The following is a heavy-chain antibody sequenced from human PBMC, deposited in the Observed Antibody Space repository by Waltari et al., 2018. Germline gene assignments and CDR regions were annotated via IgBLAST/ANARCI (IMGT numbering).Heavy chain of an antibody. CDR2: IYYSGNT. Sequence: QLQLQESGPGLVKPSETLSLTCTVSGCSISSSSYYWGWFRQPPGKRLDWIGNIYYSGNTYYNPSLKSRITISIDTSKNQFSLNLSSVTAADTAVYYCARMSIYWYFDLWGRGTLVTVSA. J-gene: IGHJ2*01. D-gene: IGHD3-3*02. V-gene: IGHV4-39*01. CDR3: ARMSIYWYFDL. CDR1: GCSISSSSYY.